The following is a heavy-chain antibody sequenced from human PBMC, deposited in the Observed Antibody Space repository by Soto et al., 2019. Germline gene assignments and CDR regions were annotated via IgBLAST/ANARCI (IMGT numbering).Heavy chain of an antibody. D-gene: IGHD6-6*01. CDR3: ARDFEAGGQLDGGFDY. J-gene: IGHJ4*02. CDR2: ISGHNGNT. V-gene: IGHV1-18*01. CDR1: GYTFTRFG. Sequence: QVQLVQSGTEVKKPGASVKVSCKASGYTFTRFGINWVRQAPGQGLEWMGWISGHNGNTHSAQNFQGRVTVTTDTSTSTAYMELRSLRSDVTAVYYWARDFEAGGQLDGGFDYWGQGTLVTVSS.